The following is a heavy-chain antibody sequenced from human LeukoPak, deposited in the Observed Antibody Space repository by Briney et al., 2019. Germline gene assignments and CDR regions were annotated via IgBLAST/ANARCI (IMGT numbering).Heavy chain of an antibody. CDR2: ISYDGSNK. CDR3: ARWIAVAGTGDY. J-gene: IGHJ4*02. Sequence: PGRSLRLSCVASGFTFSSFAMHWVRQAPGKGLEWVAVISYDGSNKYYADSVKGRFTISRDNSKNTLYLQMNSLRAEDTAVYYCARWIAVAGTGDYWGQGTLVTVSS. CDR1: GFTFSSFA. D-gene: IGHD6-19*01. V-gene: IGHV3-30-3*01.